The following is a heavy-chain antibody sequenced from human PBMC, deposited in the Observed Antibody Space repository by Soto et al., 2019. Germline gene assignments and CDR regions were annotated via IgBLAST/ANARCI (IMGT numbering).Heavy chain of an antibody. CDR2: IIPFFGTA. CDR1: GGTFSTFG. J-gene: IGHJ4*02. Sequence: QVQLVQSGAEVKKTGSSVKVSCKTSGGTFSTFGISWVRQAPGQGLEWMGGIIPFFGTAEYSQKFEDRITITADESTNTVYMDLRSLTYEDTAIYYCARTGPMDAGDKYYYDFWGQGALVTVSS. V-gene: IGHV1-69*01. CDR3: ARTGPMDAGDKYYYDF. D-gene: IGHD3-16*01.